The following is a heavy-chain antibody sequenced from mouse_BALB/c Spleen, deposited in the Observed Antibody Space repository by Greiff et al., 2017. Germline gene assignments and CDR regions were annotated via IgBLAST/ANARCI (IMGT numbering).Heavy chain of an antibody. D-gene: IGHD2-14*01. CDR2: ISSGGSYT. Sequence: EVQVVESGGDLVKPGGSLKLSCAASGFTFSSYGMSWVRQTPDKRLEWVATISSGGSYTYYPDSVKGRFTISRDNAKNTLYLQMSSLKSEDTAMYYCARGGYRYDDGYAMDYWGQGTSVTVSS. CDR3: ARGGYRYDDGYAMDY. J-gene: IGHJ4*01. CDR1: GFTFSSYG. V-gene: IGHV5-6*01.